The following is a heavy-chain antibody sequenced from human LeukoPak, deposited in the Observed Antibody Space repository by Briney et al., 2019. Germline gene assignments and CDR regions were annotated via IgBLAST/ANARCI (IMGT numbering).Heavy chain of an antibody. CDR2: IHPSGGNS. J-gene: IGHJ4*02. D-gene: IGHD2/OR15-2a*01. Sequence: GASVKVSCKASGYTFTSHYVHWVRQAPGQGLEWIGIIHPSGGNSRNTQNFQGRVTMTRDTSTSTVYLELSSLRSEDTAVYYCARDCSSTTCQGPVLDFWGQGTLVTVSS. CDR3: ARDCSSTTCQGPVLDF. V-gene: IGHV1-46*01. CDR1: GYTFTSHY.